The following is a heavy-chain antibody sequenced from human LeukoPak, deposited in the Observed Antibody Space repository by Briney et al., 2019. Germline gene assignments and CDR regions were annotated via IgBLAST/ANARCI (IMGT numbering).Heavy chain of an antibody. CDR1: GGSISSGSYY. Sequence: PSETLSLTCTVSGGSISSGSYYWSWIRQPAGKGLEWIGRIYTSGSTNYNPSLKSRVTISVDTSKNQFSLKLSSVTAADTAVYYCARGPYGGTKHLDDWGQGTLVTVSS. V-gene: IGHV4-61*02. CDR2: IYTSGST. CDR3: ARGPYGGTKHLDD. D-gene: IGHD4-23*01. J-gene: IGHJ4*02.